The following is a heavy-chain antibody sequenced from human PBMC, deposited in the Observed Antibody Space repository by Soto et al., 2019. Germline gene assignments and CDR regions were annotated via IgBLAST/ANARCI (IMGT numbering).Heavy chain of an antibody. Sequence: QVQLVHSGAEVKKPGASVKVSCKASGYTFTSYAISWVRQAHGQGLEWVGWISAYNGNTNYAQKLQGRVTVTTDTSTSTADMELRSLRSDDTAMYYWARDATAGLNDYWGQGTLVTVAS. CDR3: ARDATAGLNDY. D-gene: IGHD6-13*01. V-gene: IGHV1-18*01. CDR2: ISAYNGNT. CDR1: GYTFTSYA. J-gene: IGHJ4*02.